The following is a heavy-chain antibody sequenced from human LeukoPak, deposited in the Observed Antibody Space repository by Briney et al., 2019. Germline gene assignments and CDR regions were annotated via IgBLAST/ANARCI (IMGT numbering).Heavy chain of an antibody. Sequence: PSETLSLTCTVSGGSISSYYWSWIRQPPGKGLEWIGYIYYSGSTNYNPSLESRVTISVDTSKNQFSLKLSSVTAADTAVYYCARLGDSSDMDYWGQGTLVTVSS. CDR3: ARLGDSSDMDY. CDR1: GGSISSYY. J-gene: IGHJ4*02. CDR2: IYYSGST. V-gene: IGHV4-59*08. D-gene: IGHD6-25*01.